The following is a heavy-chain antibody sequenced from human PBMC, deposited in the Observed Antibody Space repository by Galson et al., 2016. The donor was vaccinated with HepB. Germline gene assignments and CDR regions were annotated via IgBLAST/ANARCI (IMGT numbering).Heavy chain of an antibody. CDR3: ARGGLTPIVVAI. Sequence: SETLSLTCAVYGGPFSGYYWSWLRQSPGKGLEWLGEINHSGRTMYNPSLKSRVTISVDTSKNQFSLHVTSVTVADTAVYYCARGGLTPIVVAIWGRGTFVTVSS. D-gene: IGHD3-22*01. CDR1: GGPFSGYY. J-gene: IGHJ4*02. V-gene: IGHV4-34*01. CDR2: INHSGRT.